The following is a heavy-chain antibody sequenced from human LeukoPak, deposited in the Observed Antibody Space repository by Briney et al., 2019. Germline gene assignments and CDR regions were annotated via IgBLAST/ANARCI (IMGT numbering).Heavy chain of an antibody. CDR3: AREGLNMVRGVIPKEAWGWFDP. CDR1: GGSISSGSYY. V-gene: IGHV4-61*02. CDR2: IYSSGST. D-gene: IGHD3-10*01. Sequence: KPSGTLSLTCTVSGGSISSGSYYWNWIRQPAGKGLEWIGRIYSSGSTNYNPSLKSRVTISVDTSRNQFSLKLSSVTAADTAVYYCAREGLNMVRGVIPKEAWGWFDPWGQGTLVTVSS. J-gene: IGHJ5*02.